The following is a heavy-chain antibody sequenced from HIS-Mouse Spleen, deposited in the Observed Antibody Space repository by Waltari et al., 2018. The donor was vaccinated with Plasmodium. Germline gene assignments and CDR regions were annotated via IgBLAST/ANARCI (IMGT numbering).Heavy chain of an antibody. J-gene: IGHJ6*02. V-gene: IGHV2-70*15. D-gene: IGHD6-6*01. CDR3: ARTTYSSSSAKYYYYGMDV. CDR2: IDWDDDK. CDR1: GFSLSTSGMC. Sequence: QVTLRESGPALVKPTQTLTLTCTFSGFSLSTSGMCVTWIRQPPGKALEWLASIDWDDDKDSSTTLKTRLTISKDTSKNQVVLTMTNMDPVDTATYYCARTTYSSSSAKYYYYGMDVWGQGTTVTVSS.